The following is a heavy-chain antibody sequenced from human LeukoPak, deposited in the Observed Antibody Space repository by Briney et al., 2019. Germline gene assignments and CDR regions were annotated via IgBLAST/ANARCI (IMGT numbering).Heavy chain of an antibody. D-gene: IGHD5-18*01. V-gene: IGHV1-46*01. CDR3: ARATAIDAFDI. J-gene: IGHJ3*02. Sequence: ASVKVSCKASGYTFTSYYMHWVRQAPGQGLEWMGIINPSGGSTSYAQKFQGRVTMTRDTSTSTVYMEPSSLRSEDTAVYYCARATAIDAFDIWGQGTMVTVSS. CDR1: GYTFTSYY. CDR2: INPSGGST.